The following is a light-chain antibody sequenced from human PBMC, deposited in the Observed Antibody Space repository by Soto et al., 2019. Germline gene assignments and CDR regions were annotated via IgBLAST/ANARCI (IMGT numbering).Light chain of an antibody. CDR1: SASVSTSYY. V-gene: IGLV8-61*01. CDR2: ATN. J-gene: IGLJ3*02. Sequence: QTVVTQAPSFSVSPGRTVTLTCGVSSASVSTSYYPSWFQQTPGQAPRTLIHATNTRSSGVPDRFSGSILGNTAALTITGEDADDAYYYYCILYMSSGIWVFGGGTKLTVL. CDR3: ILYMSSGIWV.